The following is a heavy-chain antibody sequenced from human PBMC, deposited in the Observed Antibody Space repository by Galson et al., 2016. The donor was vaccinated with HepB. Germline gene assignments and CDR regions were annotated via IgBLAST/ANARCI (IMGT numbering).Heavy chain of an antibody. CDR3: AKDGLYYYDSRGYYYGGRGGNGMDV. Sequence: SLRLSCAASGFTFSTYGMHWVRQAPGKGLEWVAVISYDGTNKYYADSVKGRLTISRDNSKNTLYLQMNSLRVEDTAVYYCAKDGLYYYDSRGYYYGGRGGNGMDVWGQGTTVTDSS. CDR2: ISYDGTNK. D-gene: IGHD3-22*01. V-gene: IGHV3-30*18. J-gene: IGHJ6*02. CDR1: GFTFSTYG.